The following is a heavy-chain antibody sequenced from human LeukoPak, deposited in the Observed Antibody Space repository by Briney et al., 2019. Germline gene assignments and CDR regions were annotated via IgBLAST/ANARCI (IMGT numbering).Heavy chain of an antibody. Sequence: PSQTPSLTCTVSGGSISSGDYYWSWIRQPPGKGLEWIGYIYYSGSTYYNPSLKSRVTISVDTSKNQFSLKLSSVTAADTAVYYCARDLTPGWYFDLWGRGTLVTVSS. V-gene: IGHV4-30-4*08. CDR3: ARDLTPGWYFDL. D-gene: IGHD4-23*01. J-gene: IGHJ2*01. CDR2: IYYSGST. CDR1: GGSISSGDYY.